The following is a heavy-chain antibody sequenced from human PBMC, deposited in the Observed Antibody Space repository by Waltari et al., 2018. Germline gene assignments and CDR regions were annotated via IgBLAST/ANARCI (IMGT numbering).Heavy chain of an antibody. Sequence: EVQLVESGGGLVQPGGSLRLSCAASGVSPSDYGMNWVRQAPGKGLEWLSFISSSGPTIHYADSVKGRFTVSRDNTKNSLSLQMNSLRAEDTAVYYCARVWGVTTSDFWGQGTLVTVSS. V-gene: IGHV3-48*03. CDR1: GVSPSDYG. J-gene: IGHJ4*02. CDR2: ISSSGPTI. CDR3: ARVWGVTTSDF. D-gene: IGHD4-17*01.